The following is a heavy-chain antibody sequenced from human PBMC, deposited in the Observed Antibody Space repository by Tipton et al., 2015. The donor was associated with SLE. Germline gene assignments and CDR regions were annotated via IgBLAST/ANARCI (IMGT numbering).Heavy chain of an antibody. D-gene: IGHD1-26*01. CDR3: AKDGDSGSTYYYYYYMDV. Sequence: GSLRLSCAASGFNFSNYAMNWVRQAPGKGLQWVSSISSTSYFIYYADSVKGRFTISRDNAKNSLYLQMNSLRAEDTAVYFCAKDGDSGSTYYYYYYMDVWGKGTTVTVSS. J-gene: IGHJ6*03. CDR1: GFNFSNYA. CDR2: ISSTSYFI. V-gene: IGHV3-21*01.